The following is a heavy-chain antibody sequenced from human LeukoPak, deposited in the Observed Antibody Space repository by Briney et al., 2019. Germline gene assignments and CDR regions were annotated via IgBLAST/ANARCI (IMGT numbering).Heavy chain of an antibody. D-gene: IGHD1-26*01. CDR3: YRDWRGSLDY. CDR1: GFTFSSYM. J-gene: IGHJ4*02. Sequence: GGSLRLSCAASGFTFSSYMMHWVRQAPGKGLVWVSHITNDGTIRYADSVKGRFTISRDNAKNTLYLQMNRRSLESEAVYYYYRDWRGSLDYWGQGTLVTVSS. CDR2: ITNDGTI. V-gene: IGHV3-74*01.